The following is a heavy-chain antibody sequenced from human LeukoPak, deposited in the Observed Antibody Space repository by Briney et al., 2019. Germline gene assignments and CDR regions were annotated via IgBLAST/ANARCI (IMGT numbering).Heavy chain of an antibody. Sequence: SETLSLTCTVSGGSISSGSYYWSWIRQPAGKGLEWIGRIYTSGSTNYNPSLKSRVTISVDTSRNQFSLKLSSVTAADTAVYYCARGPSLYYDYVWGSYREDLNWFDPWGQGTLVTVSS. D-gene: IGHD3-16*02. CDR3: ARGPSLYYDYVWGSYREDLNWFDP. V-gene: IGHV4-61*02. J-gene: IGHJ5*02. CDR2: IYTSGST. CDR1: GGSISSGSYY.